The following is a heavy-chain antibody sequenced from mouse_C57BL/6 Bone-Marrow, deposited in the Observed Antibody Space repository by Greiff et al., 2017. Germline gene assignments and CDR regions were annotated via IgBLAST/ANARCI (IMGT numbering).Heavy chain of an antibody. Sequence: VQLQQPGAELVKPGASVKLSCKASGYTFTSYWMHWVKQRPGRGLEWIGRIDPYSGGTKYNEKFKSKATLTVDKPSSTAYMQLSSLTSEDSAVYYCASYSFAWFAYWGQGTLVTVSA. D-gene: IGHD2-12*01. CDR2: IDPYSGGT. CDR3: ASYSFAWFAY. J-gene: IGHJ3*01. CDR1: GYTFTSYW. V-gene: IGHV1-72*01.